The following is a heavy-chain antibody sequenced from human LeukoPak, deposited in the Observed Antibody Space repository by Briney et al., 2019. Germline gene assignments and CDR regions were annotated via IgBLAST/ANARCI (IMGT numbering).Heavy chain of an antibody. D-gene: IGHD3-10*01. CDR2: ISWNSGSI. V-gene: IGHV3-9*03. CDR3: AKDILGYGSGNNY. Sequence: GRSLRLSCAASGFTFDDYAMHWVRQAPGKGLEWVSGISWNSGSIGYADSVKGRFTISRDNAKNSLYLQMNSLRAEDMALYYCAKDILGYGSGNNYWGQGTLVTVSS. J-gene: IGHJ4*02. CDR1: GFTFDDYA.